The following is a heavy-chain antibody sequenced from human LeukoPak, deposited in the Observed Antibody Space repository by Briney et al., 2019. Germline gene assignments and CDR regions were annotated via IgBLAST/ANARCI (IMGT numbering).Heavy chain of an antibody. CDR1: GFNFDDYV. J-gene: IGHJ4*02. V-gene: IGHV3-9*01. Sequence: PGGSLRLSCAASGFNFDDYVMHWVRQAPGKGLEWVSSISWNGDTRDYADAVKGRFIISRDNVKNSLYLQMNSLRTEDTALYYCVKVGIRIFYDSGYFDYWGQGALVTVSS. D-gene: IGHD3-22*01. CDR2: ISWNGDTR. CDR3: VKVGIRIFYDSGYFDY.